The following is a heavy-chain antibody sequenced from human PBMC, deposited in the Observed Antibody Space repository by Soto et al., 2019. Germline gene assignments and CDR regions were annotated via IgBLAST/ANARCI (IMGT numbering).Heavy chain of an antibody. V-gene: IGHV4-31*03. CDR2: IYFRGNT. D-gene: IGHD3-22*01. CDR3: AREGGSYDSGGYLISGAFDI. CDR1: GDSISRIDYY. J-gene: IGHJ3*02. Sequence: QVQLQESGPGLVKPSQTLSLTCSVSGDSISRIDYYWTWIRQHPEKALEWIGNIYFRGNTYYSPSLESRLTISVDTSKNQFSLKLTSVTAADTAVYYCAREGGSYDSGGYLISGAFDIWGQATMVTVSS.